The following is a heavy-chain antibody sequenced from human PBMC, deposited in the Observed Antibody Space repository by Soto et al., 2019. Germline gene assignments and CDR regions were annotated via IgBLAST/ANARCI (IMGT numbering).Heavy chain of an antibody. D-gene: IGHD3-16*01. Sequence: PVGWRRLSCAVSGFTFRSSPMSWVRRAPGKGLEWVSGINGGDDSEHYVDSVRGRFAINRDNSNNLLLLQITSLRVADTAIYHCTKGSHWGILSLIDEHLAQGPQVT. V-gene: IGHV3-23*01. CDR2: INGGDDSE. J-gene: IGHJ4*02. CDR3: TKGSHWGILSLIDEH. CDR1: GFTFRSSP.